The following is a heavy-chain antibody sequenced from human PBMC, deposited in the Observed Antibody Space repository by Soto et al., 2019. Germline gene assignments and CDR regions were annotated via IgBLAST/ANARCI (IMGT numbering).Heavy chain of an antibody. CDR2: INNDGSGT. CDR3: VRASKDSDY. J-gene: IGHJ4*02. V-gene: IGHV3-74*01. Sequence: EVQLVESGGDLVQPGGSLRLSCAASGFTFSGYWMHWVRQAPGKGLVWVSRINNDGSGTGYADSVKGRFTISRDNARNTLYLQMNSLRAEDTAVYYCVRASKDSDYWGRGTLVTVSS. CDR1: GFTFSGYW.